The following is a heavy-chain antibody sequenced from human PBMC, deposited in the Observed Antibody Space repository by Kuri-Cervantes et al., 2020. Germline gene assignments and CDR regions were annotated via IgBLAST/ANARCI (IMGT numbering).Heavy chain of an antibody. Sequence: GESLKISCAASGFTFSSYGMHWVRQAPGKGLEWVAVIWYDGSNKYYADSVKGRFTISRDNAKNSLYLQMNSLRAEDTAVYYCAKRVFPNNYFDYWGQGTLVTVSS. J-gene: IGHJ4*02. CDR2: IWYDGSNK. D-gene: IGHD2/OR15-2a*01. CDR1: GFTFSSYG. V-gene: IGHV3-33*03. CDR3: AKRVFPNNYFDY.